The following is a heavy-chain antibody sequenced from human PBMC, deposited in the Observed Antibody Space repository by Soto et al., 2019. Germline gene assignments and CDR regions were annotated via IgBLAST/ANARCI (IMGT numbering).Heavy chain of an antibody. CDR1: GFIFSEAW. D-gene: IGHD2-2*02. Sequence: PGGSLRLSCAASGFIFSEAWINWVRQAPGKGLEWVGRIKRKSDGETTDYAAPVKGRFIISRDDSKKTLYLQMNSLKIEDTAVYYSIMLYRLDAWGQGTVLKVYS. V-gene: IGHV3-15*07. CDR2: IKRKSDGETT. J-gene: IGHJ5*02. CDR3: IMLYRLDA.